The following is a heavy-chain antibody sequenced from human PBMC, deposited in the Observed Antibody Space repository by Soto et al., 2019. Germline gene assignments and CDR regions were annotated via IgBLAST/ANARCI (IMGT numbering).Heavy chain of an antibody. V-gene: IGHV3-23*01. Sequence: DVQLLESGGGLVQPEGSLRLSCAASGFTFSSYAMGWVRQGPGKGLEWVAVVSIGGSTHYAYSVRGRFTISRDNSKNTLSLQMNSLTAEDTAVYFCAQRRGASGHFDYWGQGALVTVSS. J-gene: IGHJ4*02. CDR1: GFTFSSYA. D-gene: IGHD1-26*01. CDR3: AQRRGASGHFDY. CDR2: VSIGGST.